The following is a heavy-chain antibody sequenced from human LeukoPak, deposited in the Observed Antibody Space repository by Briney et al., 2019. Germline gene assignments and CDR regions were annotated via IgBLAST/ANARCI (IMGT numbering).Heavy chain of an antibody. J-gene: IGHJ6*02. CDR3: ARDPYSSSWYYREYYGMDV. CDR1: GFTFSSYA. Sequence: GGSLRLSCAASGFTFSSYAMHWVRQAPGKGLEWVAVISYDGSNKYYADSVKGRFTISRDNSKNTLYPQMNSLRAEDTAVYYCARDPYSSSWYYREYYGMDVWGQGTTVTVSS. CDR2: ISYDGSNK. V-gene: IGHV3-30-3*01. D-gene: IGHD6-13*01.